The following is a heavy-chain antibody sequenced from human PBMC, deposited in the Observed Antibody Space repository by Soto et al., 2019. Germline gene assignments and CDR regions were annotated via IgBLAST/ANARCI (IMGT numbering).Heavy chain of an antibody. Sequence: ASVKVSCKASGYTFTSYAMHWVRQAPGQRLERMGWINAGNGNTKYSHKFQGRVTITRDTSSSTAYMELSSLRSEDTAVYYCASSYYGSGNPKDYYYGMDVWGQGTTVTVSS. CDR1: GYTFTSYA. J-gene: IGHJ6*02. D-gene: IGHD3-10*01. CDR2: INAGNGNT. CDR3: ASSYYGSGNPKDYYYGMDV. V-gene: IGHV1-3*01.